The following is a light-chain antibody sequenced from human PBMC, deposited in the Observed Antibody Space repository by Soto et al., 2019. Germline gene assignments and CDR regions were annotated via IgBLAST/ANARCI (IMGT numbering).Light chain of an antibody. V-gene: IGLV2-14*01. J-gene: IGLJ1*01. CDR2: DVS. Sequence: QAVLTQPASVSGSPGQSITISCTGTSSDVGGYNYVSWYQQHPGKAPKFMIYDVSNRPSGVSNRFSGSKSGYTASLTISGLQAEDEADYYCSSYTTSNTRQIVFGTGTKVTVL. CDR1: SSDVGGYNY. CDR3: SSYTTSNTRQIV.